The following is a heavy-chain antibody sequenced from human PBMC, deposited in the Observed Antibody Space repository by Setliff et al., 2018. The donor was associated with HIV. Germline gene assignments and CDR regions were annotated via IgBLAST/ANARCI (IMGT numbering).Heavy chain of an antibody. CDR2: IHSSGGF. V-gene: IGHV4-61*02. D-gene: IGHD1-1*01. J-gene: IGHJ5*02. CDR1: GDSINSGDYY. Sequence: SEILSLTCTVSGDSINSGDYYWSWLRQPAGERLEYIGRIHSSGGFNYNPSLQSRLTLSIDISKNHFSLKLRSVTAADTAVYYCARVGTNWPSWFDPWGQGTQVTVSS. CDR3: ARVGTNWPSWFDP.